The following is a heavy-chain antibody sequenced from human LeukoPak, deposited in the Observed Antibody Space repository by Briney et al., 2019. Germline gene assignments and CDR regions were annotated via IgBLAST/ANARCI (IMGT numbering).Heavy chain of an antibody. CDR1: GDSISSNSYY. V-gene: IGHV4-39*07. CDR3: ARVGGGYYDFWSGYYYFDY. Sequence: SETLSLTCTVSGDSISSNSYYWGWIRQPPGKGLEWIRSIYYSGRTFYNPSLTSRVTISVDTSKNQFSLKLTSVTAADTAVYYCARVGGGYYDFWSGYYYFDYWGQGTLVTVSS. D-gene: IGHD3-3*01. J-gene: IGHJ4*02. CDR2: IYYSGRT.